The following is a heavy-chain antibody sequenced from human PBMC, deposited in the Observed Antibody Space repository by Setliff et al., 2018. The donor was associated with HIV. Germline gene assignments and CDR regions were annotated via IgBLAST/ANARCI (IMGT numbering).Heavy chain of an antibody. CDR3: AKNARDYYYYYMDV. CDR2: INWNGGST. CDR1: GFTFDDYG. J-gene: IGHJ6*03. V-gene: IGHV3-20*04. Sequence: PGGSLRLSCAASGFTFDDYGMSWVRQAPGKGLEWVSGINWNGGSTGYADSVKGRFTISRDNAKNSLYLQMNSLRTEDTAVYYCAKNARDYYYYYMDVWGKGTTVTVSS.